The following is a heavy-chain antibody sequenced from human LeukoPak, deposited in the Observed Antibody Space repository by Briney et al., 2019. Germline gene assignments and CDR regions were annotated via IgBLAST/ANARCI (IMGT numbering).Heavy chain of an antibody. Sequence: WGSLRLSCAASGFTLNTYGMHWVRQAPGKGLEWVAVISYDGSNEYYADSVKGRFTISRDNSKNTLYLQMDSLRVEDTAVYFCAKDMGDADYVVDYWGQGTLVTVSS. CDR1: GFTLNTYG. CDR2: ISYDGSNE. D-gene: IGHD4-17*01. J-gene: IGHJ4*02. V-gene: IGHV3-30*18. CDR3: AKDMGDADYVVDY.